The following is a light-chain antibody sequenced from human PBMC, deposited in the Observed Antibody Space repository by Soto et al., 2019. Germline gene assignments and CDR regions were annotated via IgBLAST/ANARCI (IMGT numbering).Light chain of an antibody. CDR1: QSVSSN. CDR2: HAS. J-gene: IGKJ3*01. CDR3: QQYNDGPRT. V-gene: IGKV3-15*01. Sequence: EIVMTQSPATLSVSPGERATLSCRASQSVSSNVAWSQQKPGQAPRFLIYHASTRVTGIPARFSGSGSGTEFTLTISSLQSEDFAVYYCQQYNDGPRTFGPGTKVDIK.